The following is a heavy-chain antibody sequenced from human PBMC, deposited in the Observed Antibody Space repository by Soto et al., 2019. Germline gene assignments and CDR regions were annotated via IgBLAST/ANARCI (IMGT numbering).Heavy chain of an antibody. CDR1: GYTFTTSG. V-gene: IGHV1-18*01. D-gene: IGHD1-7*01. Sequence: QVQLVQSGGEVKKPGASVKVSCKASGYTFTTSGVSWVRQAPGQGLEWMGWVSGYNGNTKYEEKFPDRVTMTTDTSTSTAYLELRSLTTDDAAVYYCARAGELPYYYYGMEVWGPGTTVIVSS. CDR2: VSGYNGNT. CDR3: ARAGELPYYYYGMEV. J-gene: IGHJ6*02.